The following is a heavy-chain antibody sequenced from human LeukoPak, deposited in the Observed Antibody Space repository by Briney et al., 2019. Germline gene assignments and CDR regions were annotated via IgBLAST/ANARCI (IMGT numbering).Heavy chain of an antibody. J-gene: IGHJ4*02. Sequence: PGGSLRLSCAVSGFTFSDYAMSWVRQAPGKGLEWVSSISGSGGSTSHADSVKGRFTISRDNSKNTLYLQMNSLRAEDTAVYYCAKDRGAVAGPSDYWGQGTLVTVSS. D-gene: IGHD6-19*01. CDR2: ISGSGGST. CDR1: GFTFSDYA. V-gene: IGHV3-23*01. CDR3: AKDRGAVAGPSDY.